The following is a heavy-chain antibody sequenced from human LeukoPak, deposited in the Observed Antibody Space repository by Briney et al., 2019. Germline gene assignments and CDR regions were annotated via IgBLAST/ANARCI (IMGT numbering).Heavy chain of an antibody. D-gene: IGHD3-22*01. CDR1: GGTFISYA. CDR3: ARPSDSSGYYDFDY. V-gene: IGHV1-69*13. CDR2: IIPIFGKA. Sequence: SVKVSCKASGGTFISYAISWVRQAPGQGGEWMGGIIPIFGKANYAQKFQGGVTITADEARRTVYMEMSSLRSEDTAVYYCARPSDSSGYYDFDYWGQGTLVTVSS. J-gene: IGHJ4*02.